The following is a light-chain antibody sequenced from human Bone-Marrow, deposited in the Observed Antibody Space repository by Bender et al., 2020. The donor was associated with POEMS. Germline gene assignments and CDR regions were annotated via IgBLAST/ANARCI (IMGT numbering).Light chain of an antibody. CDR1: AMPKQF. CDR3: CSADTNTKV. Sequence: SSDLTQPPSVSVSPGQTARITCSGDAMPKQFAYWYQQKPGQAPVLVIYQDYRRPSGISERFSASSSGTTATLTVSGAQAEDEGDYYCCSADTNTKVFGGGTKLTVL. CDR2: QDY. J-gene: IGLJ3*02. V-gene: IGLV3-10*01.